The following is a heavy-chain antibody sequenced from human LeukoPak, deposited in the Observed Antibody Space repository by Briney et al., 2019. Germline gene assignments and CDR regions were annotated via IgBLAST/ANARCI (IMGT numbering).Heavy chain of an antibody. D-gene: IGHD2-2*01. J-gene: IGHJ6*02. CDR2: INHSGTT. CDR3: SGGYCSSTSCYLGDYYGMDV. Sequence: SETLSLTCAVYGGSFSGYYWSWIRQPPGKGLEWIGEINHSGTTNYNPSLKSRVTISVDTSKNQFSLKLSSVTAADTAVYYCSGGYCSSTSCYLGDYYGMDVWGQGTTVTVSS. CDR1: GGSFSGYY. V-gene: IGHV4-34*01.